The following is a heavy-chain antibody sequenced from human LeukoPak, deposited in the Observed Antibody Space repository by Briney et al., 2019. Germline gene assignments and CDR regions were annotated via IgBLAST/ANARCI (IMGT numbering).Heavy chain of an antibody. J-gene: IGHJ4*02. V-gene: IGHV1-2*02. Sequence: ASVKVSCKASGYTFTGYYMHWLRQAPGQGLEWMGWINPNSGGTNYAQKFQGRVTMTRDTSISTAYMELSRLRSDDTAVYYCTRGPGYSSSWYLIILDYWGQGTLVTVSS. CDR3: TRGPGYSSSWYLIILDY. CDR1: GYTFTGYY. D-gene: IGHD6-13*01. CDR2: INPNSGGT.